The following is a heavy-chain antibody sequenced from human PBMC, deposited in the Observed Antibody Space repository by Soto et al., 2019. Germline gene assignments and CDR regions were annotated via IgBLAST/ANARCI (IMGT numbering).Heavy chain of an antibody. J-gene: IGHJ4*02. V-gene: IGHV4-38-2*02. Sequence: SETLSLTCAVSGYSISSGYYWGWIRQPPGKGLEWIGSIYHSGSTYYNPSLKSRVTISVDTSKNQFSLKLSSVTAADTAVYYCARDVYCSGGRCLGYIYYFDYWGQGTLVTVYS. CDR1: GYSISSGYY. D-gene: IGHD2-15*01. CDR3: ARDVYCSGGRCLGYIYYFDY. CDR2: IYHSGST.